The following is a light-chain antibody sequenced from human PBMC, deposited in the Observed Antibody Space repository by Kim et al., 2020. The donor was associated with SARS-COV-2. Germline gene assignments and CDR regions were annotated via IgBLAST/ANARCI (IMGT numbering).Light chain of an antibody. V-gene: IGLV1-47*01. CDR2: RNN. Sequence: GQRVTSSCSGGSSNSGSNYVYWYQQRPGTAPKLLIYRNNQRPSGVPDRFSGSKSGTSASLAISGLRSEDEADYYCAAWDDSLSGVVFGGGTQLTVL. CDR1: SSNSGSNY. J-gene: IGLJ2*01. CDR3: AAWDDSLSGVV.